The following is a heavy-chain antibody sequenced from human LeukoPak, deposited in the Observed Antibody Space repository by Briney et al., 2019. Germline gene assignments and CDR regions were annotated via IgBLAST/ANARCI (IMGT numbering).Heavy chain of an antibody. D-gene: IGHD3-22*01. CDR2: IIPIFGTA. Sequence: ASVKVSCKASGGTFSSYAISWVRQAPGQGLEWMGGIIPIFGTANYAQKFQGRVTITADESTSTAYMELSSLRSGDTAVYYCASNYYYDSSGYYGYYFDYWGQGTLVTVSS. V-gene: IGHV1-69*13. CDR1: GGTFSSYA. J-gene: IGHJ4*02. CDR3: ASNYYYDSSGYYGYYFDY.